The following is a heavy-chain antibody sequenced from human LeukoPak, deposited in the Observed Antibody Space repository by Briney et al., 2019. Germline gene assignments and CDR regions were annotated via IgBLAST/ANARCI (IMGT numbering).Heavy chain of an antibody. D-gene: IGHD3-22*01. Sequence: GASVKVSCKASGYTFTSYGISWVRPAPGQGLEWMGWISAYNGNTNYAQKLQGRVTMTTDTSTSTAYMELRSLRSDDTAVYYCARDEKYYYDSSSSGDAFDIWGQGTMVTVSS. J-gene: IGHJ3*02. CDR3: ARDEKYYYDSSSSGDAFDI. CDR2: ISAYNGNT. V-gene: IGHV1-18*01. CDR1: GYTFTSYG.